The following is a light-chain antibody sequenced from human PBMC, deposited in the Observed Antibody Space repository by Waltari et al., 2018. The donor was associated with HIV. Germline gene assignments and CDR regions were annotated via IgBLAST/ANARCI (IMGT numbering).Light chain of an antibody. CDR1: QSVSRY. V-gene: IGKV3-11*01. Sequence: EIVFTQSPATLSFSPGERATLSCRASQSVSRYLAWYQQKPGQAPRLLIYAASNRATGITARFSGSGYGTDFTLTISSLEPEDFAVYYCQQRSNWPSFGQGTKLEIK. CDR3: QQRSNWPS. CDR2: AAS. J-gene: IGKJ2*03.